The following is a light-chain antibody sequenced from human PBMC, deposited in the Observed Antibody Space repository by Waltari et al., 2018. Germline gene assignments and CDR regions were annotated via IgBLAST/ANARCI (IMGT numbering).Light chain of an antibody. J-gene: IGKJ2*03. V-gene: IGKV1-5*03. CDR1: QNVRNW. Sequence: DTQMPQSPSSLSASAGDTVTITCRASQNVRNWLGWYQQKPGTAPKLLIYKASSLQNGVPSRFRGSGFGTDFTLTINSLHPEDFATYFCLQYSDKPYSFGQGTKVEI. CDR3: LQYSDKPYS. CDR2: KAS.